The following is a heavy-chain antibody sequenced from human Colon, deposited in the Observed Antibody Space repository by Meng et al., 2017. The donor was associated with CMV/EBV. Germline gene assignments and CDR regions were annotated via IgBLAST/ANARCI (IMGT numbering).Heavy chain of an antibody. D-gene: IGHD3-10*01. CDR1: GFTFSSYE. CDR2: ISGSGSST. V-gene: IGHV3-23*01. J-gene: IGHJ6*02. CDR3: AKDTAYYYGSGSRAYGMDV. Sequence: GGSLRLSCAASGFTFSSYEMNWVRQAPGKGLEWVSGISGSGSSTYYADSVKGRYTISRDNSKNTLYLQMNSLGAEDTAVYYCAKDTAYYYGSGSRAYGMDVWGQGTTVTVSS.